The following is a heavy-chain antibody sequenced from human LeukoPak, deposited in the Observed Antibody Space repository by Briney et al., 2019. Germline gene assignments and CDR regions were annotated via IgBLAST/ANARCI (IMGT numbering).Heavy chain of an antibody. CDR1: GFTFTSYA. J-gene: IGHJ6*03. CDR2: ISYDGSNK. CDR3: ARFIAAAGTDYYYYMDV. Sequence: PGGSLRLSCVASGFTFTSYAMHWVRRAPGKGLDWVAVISYDGSNKYFADSVKGRFTISRDNAKNSLYLQMNSLRAEDTAVYYCARFIAAAGTDYYYYMDVWGKGTTVTVSS. V-gene: IGHV3-30*04. D-gene: IGHD6-13*01.